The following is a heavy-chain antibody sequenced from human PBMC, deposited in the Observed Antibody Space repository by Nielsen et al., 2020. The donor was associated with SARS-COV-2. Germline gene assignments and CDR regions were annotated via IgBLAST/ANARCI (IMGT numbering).Heavy chain of an antibody. CDR3: ARVGYNSGWYVDDHYFDY. J-gene: IGHJ4*02. V-gene: IGHV3-33*01. Sequence: WIRQPPGKGLEWVAVIWYDGSNKYYADSVKGRFTISRDNSKNTLYLQMNSLRAEDTAVYYCARVGYNSGWYVDDHYFDYWGQGALVTVSS. D-gene: IGHD6-19*01. CDR2: IWYDGSNK.